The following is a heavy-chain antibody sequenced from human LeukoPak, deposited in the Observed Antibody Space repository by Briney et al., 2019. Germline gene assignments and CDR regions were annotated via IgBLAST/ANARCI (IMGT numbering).Heavy chain of an antibody. CDR3: ARDSPSGSYYGHDY. Sequence: KPGRSLRLSCAASGFTFSSYSMNWVRQAPGKGLEWVSSISSSSSYIYYADSVKGRFTISRDNAKNSLYLQMNSLRAEDTAVYYCARDSPSGSYYGHDYWGQGTLVTVSS. J-gene: IGHJ4*02. CDR1: GFTFSSYS. V-gene: IGHV3-21*01. CDR2: ISSSSSYI. D-gene: IGHD1-26*01.